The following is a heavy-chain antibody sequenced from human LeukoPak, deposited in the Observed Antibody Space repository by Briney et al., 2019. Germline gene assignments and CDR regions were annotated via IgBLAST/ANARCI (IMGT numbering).Heavy chain of an antibody. Sequence: ASVKVSCKASGYTFTGYYMHWVRQAPGQGLEWMGWISPYNGNTNSAQKLQGRVTMTTDTSTGTAYMELRSLRSDDTAVYYCARDRVRRSTTGGAFDIWGQGTVVTVSS. CDR3: ARDRVRRSTTGGAFDI. D-gene: IGHD2/OR15-2a*01. CDR2: ISPYNGNT. CDR1: GYTFTGYY. V-gene: IGHV1-18*04. J-gene: IGHJ3*02.